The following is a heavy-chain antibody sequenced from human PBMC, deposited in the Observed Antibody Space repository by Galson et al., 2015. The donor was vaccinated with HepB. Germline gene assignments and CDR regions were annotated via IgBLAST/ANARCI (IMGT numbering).Heavy chain of an antibody. Sequence: SLRLSCAASGFTFSDYAMTWVRQAPGKGLEWVSGISGSGGGTYYADSVKGRSTISRDNSKNTLYLQIDSLRAEDTAVYYCAKWSAYYYDSSGHTWVYWGQGTLVTVSS. V-gene: IGHV3-23*01. CDR1: GFTFSDYA. J-gene: IGHJ4*02. D-gene: IGHD3-22*01. CDR3: AKWSAYYYDSSGHTWVY. CDR2: ISGSGGGT.